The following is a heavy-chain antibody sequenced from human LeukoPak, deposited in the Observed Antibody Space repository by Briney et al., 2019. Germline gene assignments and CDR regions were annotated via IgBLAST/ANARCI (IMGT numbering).Heavy chain of an antibody. D-gene: IGHD3-16*01. CDR1: GFTFNTAW. J-gene: IGHJ1*01. V-gene: IGHV3-15*01. Sequence: GGSLRLSCAVSGFTFNTAWMSWVRQAPGKGLEYIGRIKSKTDGGTTYYAATVKGRFTISRDDSKNTLYLLMNGLKIEDTALYYCTADLRLWGQGTLVSVSS. CDR3: TADLRL. CDR2: IKSKTDGGTT.